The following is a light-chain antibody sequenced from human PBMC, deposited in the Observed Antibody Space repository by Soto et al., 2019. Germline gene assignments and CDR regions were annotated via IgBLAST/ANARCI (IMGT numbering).Light chain of an antibody. CDR1: SSDVGGYNY. Sequence: QSALTQPASVSGSPGQSIXISCTGTSSDVGGYNYVSWYQHHPGKAPKLLIYDVSNRPSGISNRFSGSKSDNTASLTISGLQPEDEADYYCSSYTTSNTRQIVFGTGTKVTVL. V-gene: IGLV2-14*03. CDR3: SSYTTSNTRQIV. CDR2: DVS. J-gene: IGLJ1*01.